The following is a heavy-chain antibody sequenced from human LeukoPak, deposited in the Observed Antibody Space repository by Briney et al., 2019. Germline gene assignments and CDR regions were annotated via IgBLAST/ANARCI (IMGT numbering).Heavy chain of an antibody. D-gene: IGHD2-21*01. CDR3: ASGCYSCGWFDP. V-gene: IGHV1-2*02. CDR2: INPNSGGT. Sequence: ASVKVSCKASGDTFTGYDMHWVRQAPGQRLEWMGWINPNSGGTNYAQKFQGRVTMTRDTSISTAYMELSRLRSDDTAVYYCASGCYSCGWFDPWGQGTLVTVSS. CDR1: GDTFTGYD. J-gene: IGHJ5*02.